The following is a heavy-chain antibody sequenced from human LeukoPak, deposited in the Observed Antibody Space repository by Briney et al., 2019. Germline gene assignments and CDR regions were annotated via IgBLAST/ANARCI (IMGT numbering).Heavy chain of an antibody. V-gene: IGHV3-30*18. CDR3: AKMAIDYYDSSGYNYYFDY. J-gene: IGHJ4*02. D-gene: IGHD3-22*01. Sequence: PGRSLRLSCAASGFSLSTSAMHWVRQAPGKGLEWVAVISYDGSNKYYADSVKGRFTISRDNSKNTLYLQMNSLRVEDTAVYYCAKMAIDYYDSSGYNYYFDYWGQGTLVTVSS. CDR1: GFSLSTSA. CDR2: ISYDGSNK.